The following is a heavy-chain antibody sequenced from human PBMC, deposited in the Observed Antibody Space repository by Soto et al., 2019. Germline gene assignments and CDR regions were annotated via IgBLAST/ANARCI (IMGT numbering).Heavy chain of an antibody. CDR1: GGSISSGGSS. D-gene: IGHD6-19*01. CDR2: IYHSGST. J-gene: IGHJ4*02. V-gene: IGHV4-30-2*01. CDR3: ARAGDSSGPAAFGY. Sequence: QLQLQESGSGLVKPSQTLSLTCAVSGGSISSGGSSWSWIRQPPGKGPEWIGYIYHSGSTYYNPSLKSRVTISVDRSKNQFSLKLSSVTAADTAVYYCARAGDSSGPAAFGYWGQGTLVTVSS.